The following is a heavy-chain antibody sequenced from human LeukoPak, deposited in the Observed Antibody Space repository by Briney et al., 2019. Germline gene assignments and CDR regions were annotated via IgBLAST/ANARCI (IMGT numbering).Heavy chain of an antibody. Sequence: PSETLSLTCTVSGASINSSGYYWGWIRQPPGKGLEWIGSHYYSGSTYYNPSLKSRVTISVDTSKNQFSLKLSSVTAADTAVYYCARVGRGSGWYGEFDYWGQGTLVTVSS. CDR1: GASINSSGYY. V-gene: IGHV4-39*07. J-gene: IGHJ4*02. CDR3: ARVGRGSGWYGEFDY. CDR2: HYYSGST. D-gene: IGHD6-19*01.